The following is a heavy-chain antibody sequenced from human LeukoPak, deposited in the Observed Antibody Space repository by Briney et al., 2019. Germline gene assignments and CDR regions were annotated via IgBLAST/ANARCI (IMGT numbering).Heavy chain of an antibody. V-gene: IGHV3-66*02. CDR1: GFTFSDYY. J-gene: IGHJ6*02. Sequence: GGSLRLSCAASGFTFSDYYMSWVRQAPGKGLEWVSVIYSGGSTYYADSVKGRFTISRDNSKNTLYLQMNSLRAEDTAVYYCARGGSVYYYYGMDVWGQGTTVTVSS. CDR2: IYSGGST. D-gene: IGHD2-15*01. CDR3: ARGGSVYYYYGMDV.